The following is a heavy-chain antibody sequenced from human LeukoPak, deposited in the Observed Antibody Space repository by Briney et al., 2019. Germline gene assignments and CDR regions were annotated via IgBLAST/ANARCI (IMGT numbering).Heavy chain of an antibody. CDR1: GGTFSNYA. V-gene: IGHV1-2*02. D-gene: IGHD3-3*01. CDR3: ATYDFWRGRGGGGYYYYMDV. CDR2: INPNSGGT. J-gene: IGHJ6*03. Sequence: ASVKVSCKASGGTFSNYAISWVRQAPGQGLEWMGWINPNSGGTNYAQKFQGRVTMTRDTSISTAYMELSSLRSEDTAVYYCATYDFWRGRGGGGYYYYMDVWGKGTTVTVSS.